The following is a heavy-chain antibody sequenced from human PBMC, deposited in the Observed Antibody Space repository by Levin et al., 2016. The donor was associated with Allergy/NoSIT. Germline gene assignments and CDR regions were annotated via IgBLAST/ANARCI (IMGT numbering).Heavy chain of an antibody. J-gene: IGHJ3*02. Sequence: ETLSLTCAASGFTFSSYAMSRVRQAPGKGLEWVSAISGSGGSTYYADSVKGRFTISRDNSKNTLYLQMNSLRAEDTVVYYCARGEGQYAFDIWGQGTMVTVSS. CDR3: ARGEGQYAFDI. CDR1: GFTFSSYA. CDR2: ISGSGGST. V-gene: IGHV3-23*01.